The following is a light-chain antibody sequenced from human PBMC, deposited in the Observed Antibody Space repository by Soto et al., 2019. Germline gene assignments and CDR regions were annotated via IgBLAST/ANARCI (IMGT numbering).Light chain of an antibody. CDR1: SSDVGSYNL. CDR2: EVS. Sequence: QSVLTETTSMSGSPGQSITISCTRTSSDVGSYNLVSWYQQHPGKAAKLMIYEVSKRPSGVSNRFSGSKSGNTASLTISGLQAEDEADYYCCSYAGSSTYVFGTGTKVTVL. J-gene: IGLJ1*01. CDR3: CSYAGSSTYV. V-gene: IGLV2-23*02.